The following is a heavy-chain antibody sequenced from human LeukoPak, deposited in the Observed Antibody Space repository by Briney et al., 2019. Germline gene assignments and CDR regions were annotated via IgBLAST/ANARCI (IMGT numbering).Heavy chain of an antibody. Sequence: ASVKVSCKASGYTFTSYGISWVRQAPGQGLEWMGWISAYNGNTNYAQKLRGRVTMTTDTSTSTAYMELRSLRSDDTAVYYCARDQQYCSSTSCYRLEIDYWGQGTLVTVSS. V-gene: IGHV1-18*01. J-gene: IGHJ4*02. D-gene: IGHD2-2*02. CDR2: ISAYNGNT. CDR3: ARDQQYCSSTSCYRLEIDY. CDR1: GYTFTSYG.